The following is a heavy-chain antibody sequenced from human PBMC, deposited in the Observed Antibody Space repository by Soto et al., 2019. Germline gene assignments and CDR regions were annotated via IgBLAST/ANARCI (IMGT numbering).Heavy chain of an antibody. Sequence: GSLRLSCAASGFTFSTYAMSWVRQAPGKGLEWVLGISNSGATTYYADSVKGRFTISRDNSKNTLYLQMNSLRVEDTAVYYCAKNSGSRLRYYCDYWGQGT. J-gene: IGHJ4*02. V-gene: IGHV3-23*01. CDR3: AKNSGSRLRYYCDY. CDR1: GFTFSTYA. CDR2: ISNSGATT. D-gene: IGHD1-26*01.